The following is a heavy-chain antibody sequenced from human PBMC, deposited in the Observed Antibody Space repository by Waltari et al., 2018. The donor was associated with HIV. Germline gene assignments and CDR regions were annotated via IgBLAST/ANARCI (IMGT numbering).Heavy chain of an antibody. CDR1: GYTFTNYY. J-gene: IGHJ3*02. CDR2: INPSGGST. V-gene: IGHV1-46*01. D-gene: IGHD3-3*01. CDR3: ARDKAVGIITSVFNM. Sequence: VQLVQSGAEVKKHGASVKVSCKASGYTFTNYYIHWVRQDPGQGLEWMARINPSGGSTSHAQKFQGRVTMTRDTSTSTVYMELSSLRSEDTAVYYCARDKAVGIITSVFNMWGQGTMVIVSS.